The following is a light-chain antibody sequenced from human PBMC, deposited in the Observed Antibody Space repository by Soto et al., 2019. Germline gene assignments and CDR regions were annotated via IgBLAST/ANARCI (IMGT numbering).Light chain of an antibody. CDR1: NSNFGSNT. CDR2: GNN. Sequence: QSVLTQPPSASGTPGQTVSISCSGNNSNFGSNTVNWYQQFPGPAPKLLIYGNNQRPSGVHDRFSGSKSDTSASLAISGLLSEDESDYYCATWADSLNGWVFGGGTKVTVL. CDR3: ATWADSLNGWV. V-gene: IGLV1-44*01. J-gene: IGLJ3*02.